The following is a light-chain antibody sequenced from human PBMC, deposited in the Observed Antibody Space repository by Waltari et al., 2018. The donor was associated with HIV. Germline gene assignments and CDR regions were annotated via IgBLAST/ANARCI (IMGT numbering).Light chain of an antibody. Sequence: SSELTQDPAVSVALGQTVRITCRGDSLRTFYASWYQQKPGQAPVLVIYGKNNRPSGMLDRFSGSSSGNTASLTITGAQAEDEADYYCNSRDNSANVVFGGGTKLTVL. CDR3: NSRDNSANVV. CDR1: SLRTFY. CDR2: GKN. J-gene: IGLJ2*01. V-gene: IGLV3-19*01.